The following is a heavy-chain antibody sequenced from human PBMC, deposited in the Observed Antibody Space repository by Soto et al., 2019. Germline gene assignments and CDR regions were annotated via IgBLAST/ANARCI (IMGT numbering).Heavy chain of an antibody. CDR1: SGSISSSNW. V-gene: IGHV4-4*02. D-gene: IGHD3-16*02. J-gene: IGHJ4*02. CDR3: ARTGGSYRRSYYFDY. CDR2: IYHSGST. Sequence: QVQLQESGPGLVKPSGTLSLTCAVSSGSISSSNWWSWVRQPPGKELEWIGEIYHSGSTNYNPSLKSRVTISVDKSKNQFSLKLSSVTAADTAEYYCARTGGSYRRSYYFDYWGQGTLVTVSS.